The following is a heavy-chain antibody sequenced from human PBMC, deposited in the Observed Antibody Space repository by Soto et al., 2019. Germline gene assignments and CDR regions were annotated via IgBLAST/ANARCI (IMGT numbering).Heavy chain of an antibody. D-gene: IGHD3-16*01. CDR3: GRYRKAGGTRDAFEI. V-gene: IGHV3-66*02. CDR1: GFTVSSND. J-gene: IGHJ3*02. Sequence: GGSLRLSCAASGFTVSSNDMSWVRQAPGKGLEWVSVICSGGSTYYEEYVMNRFTISTDNSKNKLYHQLNSLRAAEKSVDYCGRYRKAGGTRDAFEIWGQGTMVTVSS. CDR2: ICSGGST.